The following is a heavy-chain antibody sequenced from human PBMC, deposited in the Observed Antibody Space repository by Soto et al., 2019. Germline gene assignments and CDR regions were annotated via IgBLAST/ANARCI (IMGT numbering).Heavy chain of an antibody. J-gene: IGHJ3*02. CDR3: ARAPGTYYYDSSGYRDSDAFDI. D-gene: IGHD3-22*01. V-gene: IGHV4-59*08. CDR2: IYYSGST. Sequence: SETLSLTCTGSGGSISSYYWSWIRQPPGKGLEKIGYIYYSGSTNYNPSLKSRVTISVDTSKNQFSLKLSSVTAADTAVYYCARAPGTYYYDSSGYRDSDAFDIWGQGTMVTVSS. CDR1: GGSISSYY.